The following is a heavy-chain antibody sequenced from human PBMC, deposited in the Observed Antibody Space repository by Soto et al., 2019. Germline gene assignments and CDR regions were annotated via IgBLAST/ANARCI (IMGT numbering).Heavy chain of an antibody. D-gene: IGHD2-8*01. J-gene: IGHJ6*02. CDR2: TFYRSKWYT. V-gene: IGHV6-1*01. CDR1: GDSVSSKSAA. Sequence: SQTLSLTCVIYGDSVSSKSAAWNWIRLSPSRGLEWLGRTFYRSKWYTDYAVSVQSRITISPDTSKNQFSVQLNSVTPEDAAVYYCAGQTNSEASYGGLDVWGQGTTVTVSS. CDR3: AGQTNSEASYGGLDV.